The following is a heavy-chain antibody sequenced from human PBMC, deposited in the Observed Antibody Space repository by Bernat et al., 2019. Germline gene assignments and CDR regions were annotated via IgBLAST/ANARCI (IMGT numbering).Heavy chain of an antibody. D-gene: IGHD6-6*01. CDR3: GRGRGGGGGSSSELDY. J-gene: IGHJ4*02. Sequence: QVQLVESGGGVVQPGRSLRLSCAASGFTFSSYAMHWVRQAPGKGLEWVAVISYDGSNKYYAASVKGLFTISRNNTKTTLYLQMNGRGAEDTVVYYCGRGRGGGGGSSSELDYWGQGTLVTVSS. V-gene: IGHV3-30-3*01. CDR1: GFTFSSYA. CDR2: ISYDGSNK.